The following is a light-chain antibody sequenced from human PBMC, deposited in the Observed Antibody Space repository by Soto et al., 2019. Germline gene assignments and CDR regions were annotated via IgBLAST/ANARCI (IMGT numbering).Light chain of an antibody. J-gene: IGKJ1*01. V-gene: IGKV3-15*01. CDR1: QSVSST. CDR3: QQYKNGWT. Sequence: EIGMKQSPATLSVSKGERATLSCRASQSVSSTLAWYQQKPGQAPRLLIYGASTRATVVPARFSGRGSGTEFTLTISSLQSEDFAIYYWQQYKNGWTFGQGTKVDIK. CDR2: GAS.